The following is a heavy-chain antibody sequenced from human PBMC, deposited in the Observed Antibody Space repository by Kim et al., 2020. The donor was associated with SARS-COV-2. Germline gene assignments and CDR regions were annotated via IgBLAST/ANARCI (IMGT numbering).Heavy chain of an antibody. D-gene: IGHD4-17*01. V-gene: IGHV3-23*01. J-gene: IGHJ4*02. Sequence: YADSVKGRFTISRDNSKNTLYLQMNSLRAEDTAVYYCAKHTTVTTHFDYWGQGTLVTVSS. CDR3: AKHTTVTTHFDY.